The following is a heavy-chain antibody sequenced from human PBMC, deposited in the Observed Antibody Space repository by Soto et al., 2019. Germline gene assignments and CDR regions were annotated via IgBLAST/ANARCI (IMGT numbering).Heavy chain of an antibody. D-gene: IGHD3-10*01. V-gene: IGHV1-18*01. CDR2: ISAYNGNT. Sequence: QVQLVQSGGAVKKPGASVKVSCKTSGYTFTTHAINWVRQAPGQGLEWMGWISAYNGNTNYAQNLQGRVTMTTDTSTSTAYMEQRSLRSDDTAVYYCARDRGDYYGSGSRYGMDVWGQGTTVTVSS. CDR3: ARDRGDYYGSGSRYGMDV. CDR1: GYTFTTHA. J-gene: IGHJ6*02.